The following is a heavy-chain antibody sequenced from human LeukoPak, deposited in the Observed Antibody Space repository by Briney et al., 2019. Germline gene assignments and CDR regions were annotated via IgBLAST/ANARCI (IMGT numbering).Heavy chain of an antibody. V-gene: IGHV3-33*08. Sequence: GGSLRLSYTASGFTFSSYAMGWVRQAPGKGLEWVAVIWYDGSNKYYADSVKGRFTISRDNSKNTLYLQMNSLRAEDTAVYYCARGGEYYDILTGWYYWGQGTLVTVSS. CDR1: GFTFSSYA. D-gene: IGHD3-9*01. CDR2: IWYDGSNK. J-gene: IGHJ4*02. CDR3: ARGGEYYDILTGWYY.